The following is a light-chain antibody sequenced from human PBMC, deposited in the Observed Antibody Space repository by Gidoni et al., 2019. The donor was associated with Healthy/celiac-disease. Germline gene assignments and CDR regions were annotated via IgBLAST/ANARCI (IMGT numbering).Light chain of an antibody. CDR3: QQSYSTPIT. CDR1: QSISSY. V-gene: IGKV1-39*01. Sequence: EIQMTHSPSSLSASVGDRVTITCRASQSISSYLTWYQQKPGKAPKLLISAASSLQSGVPSRFSGSGSGTDFTLTISSLQPEDFATYYCQQSYSTPITFXQXTKVEIK. J-gene: IGKJ1*01. CDR2: AAS.